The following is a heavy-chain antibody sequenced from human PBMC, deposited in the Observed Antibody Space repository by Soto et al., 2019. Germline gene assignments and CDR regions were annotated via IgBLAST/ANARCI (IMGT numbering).Heavy chain of an antibody. V-gene: IGHV3-30-3*01. D-gene: IGHD1-1*01. Sequence: QVQLVESGGGVVQPGRSLRLSCAASGFTFSSYAMHWVRQAPGKGLEWVAVISYDGSNKYYADSVKGRFTISRDNSKNALYLQMNSLRAEDKAVYYCARYRLRYNWNDFPYYYYGMDVWGQGNTVTVSS. J-gene: IGHJ6*02. CDR2: ISYDGSNK. CDR3: ARYRLRYNWNDFPYYYYGMDV. CDR1: GFTFSSYA.